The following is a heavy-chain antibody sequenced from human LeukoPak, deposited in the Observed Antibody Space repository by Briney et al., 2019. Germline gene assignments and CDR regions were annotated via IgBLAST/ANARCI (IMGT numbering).Heavy chain of an antibody. CDR3: ARDRLSHTKFETGGYQSYYFMDA. CDR1: GFSLSAYN. V-gene: IGHV3-48*04. Sequence: GGSLRLSCEGSGFSLSAYNMNWVRQAPGKGLEWVSDIRSEGSAKSYADSVKGRFTISRDNAKNSLYLQMNSLRAEDTAVYYCARDRLSHTKFETGGYQSYYFMDAWGKGTTVTVSS. J-gene: IGHJ6*03. D-gene: IGHD3-10*02. CDR2: IRSEGSAK.